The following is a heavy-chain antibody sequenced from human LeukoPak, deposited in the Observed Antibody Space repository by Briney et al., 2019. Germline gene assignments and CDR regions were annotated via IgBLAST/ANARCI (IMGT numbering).Heavy chain of an antibody. CDR3: ARDPKGYRYFDL. CDR2: IGTAGDT. J-gene: IGHJ2*01. V-gene: IGHV3-13*01. Sequence: GGSLRLSCAASGFTFSSYSMNWVRQAPGKGLEWVSAIGTAGDTYYPGSVKGRFTISRENAKNSLYLQMNSLRAGDTAVYYCARDPKGYRYFDLWGRGTLVTVSS. CDR1: GFTFSSYS.